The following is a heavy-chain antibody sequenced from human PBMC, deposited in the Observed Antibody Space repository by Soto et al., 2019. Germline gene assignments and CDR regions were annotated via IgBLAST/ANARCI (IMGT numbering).Heavy chain of an antibody. CDR1: GGTFSSYA. Sequence: QVQLVQSGAEVKKPGSSVKVSCKASGGTFSSYAISWVRQAPGQGLEWMGGIIPIFGTANYAQKFQGRVTITAEQSTRTAYMELSSLRSEDTAVYYCAGTNCCHTLSEYYCGMDVWGQGTMVTVSS. CDR3: AGTNCCHTLSEYYCGMDV. V-gene: IGHV1-69*01. CDR2: IIPIFGTA. J-gene: IGHJ6*02. D-gene: IGHD1-1*01.